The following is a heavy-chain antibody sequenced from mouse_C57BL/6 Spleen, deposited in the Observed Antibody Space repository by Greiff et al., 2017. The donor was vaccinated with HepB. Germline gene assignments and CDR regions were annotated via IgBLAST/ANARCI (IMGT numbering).Heavy chain of an antibody. D-gene: IGHD4-1*01. J-gene: IGHJ2*01. V-gene: IGHV1-15*01. CDR1: GYTFTDYE. CDR2: IDPETGGT. Sequence: QVQLQQSGAELVRPGASVTLSCKASGYTFTDYEMHWVKQTPVHGLEWIGAIDPETGGTAYNQKFKGKAILTADKSSSTAYMELRSLTSEDSAVYDCTRWGGTHFDYWGQGTTLTVSS. CDR3: TRWGGTHFDY.